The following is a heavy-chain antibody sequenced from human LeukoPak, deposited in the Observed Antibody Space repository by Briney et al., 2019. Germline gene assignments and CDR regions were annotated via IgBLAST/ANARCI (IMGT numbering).Heavy chain of an antibody. CDR3: ARVGDDYNEYVDY. Sequence: GGSLRLSCAASGFTFSDYYMSWIRQAPGKGLEWISYISSSPMTIHYADSVKGRFTISRDNAKNSLLLQMNSLRAEDSAVYYCARVGDDYNEYVDYWGQGTLVTVSS. CDR1: GFTFSDYY. D-gene: IGHD5-24*01. J-gene: IGHJ4*02. V-gene: IGHV3-11*04. CDR2: ISSSPMTI.